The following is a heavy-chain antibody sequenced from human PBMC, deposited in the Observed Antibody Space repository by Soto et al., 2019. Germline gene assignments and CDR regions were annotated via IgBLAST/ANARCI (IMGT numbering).Heavy chain of an antibody. CDR3: GREAGLMPAALPIDY. D-gene: IGHD2-2*02. V-gene: IGHV1-18*01. CDR2: ISPYNGDT. Sequence: VKVSCKTSGYTFTNYGINWVRQAPGQGLEWMGWISPYNGDTNYAQKLHGRVTMTTDTSTSTAYMEVRSLRSDDTAVFYCGREAGLMPAALPIDYWGQGTLVTVSS. CDR1: GYTFTNYG. J-gene: IGHJ4*02.